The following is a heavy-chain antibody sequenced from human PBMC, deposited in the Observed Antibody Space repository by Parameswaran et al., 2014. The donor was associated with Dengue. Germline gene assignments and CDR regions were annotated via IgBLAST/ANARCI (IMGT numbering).Heavy chain of an antibody. D-gene: IGHD6-19*01. CDR3: ARQQNSGWYSPHYGMGV. Sequence: WVRQAPGQGPEWMGWINPNIGDTNYVQKFQDRVTMTRDTSISTAYMELRRLTSNDTAVYYCARQQNSGWYSPHYGMGVWGQGTAVTVSS. CDR2: INPNIGDT. J-gene: IGHJ6*02. V-gene: IGHV1-2*02.